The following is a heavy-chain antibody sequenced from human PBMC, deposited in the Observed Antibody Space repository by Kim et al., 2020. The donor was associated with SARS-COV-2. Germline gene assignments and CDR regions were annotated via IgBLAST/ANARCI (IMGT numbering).Heavy chain of an antibody. Sequence: SETLSLTCTVSGGSISSSHRFWGWIRQPPGRGLEWIESITYDGTPYYNPSLKSRVTISLDTSKNQFSLTLSSVAAADTAVYYCAKHDDRGTNYVNAFDVWGQGTMVTVSS. V-gene: IGHV4-39*01. CDR3: AKHDDRGTNYVNAFDV. J-gene: IGHJ3*01. D-gene: IGHD3-10*02. CDR2: ITYDGTP. CDR1: GGSISSSHRF.